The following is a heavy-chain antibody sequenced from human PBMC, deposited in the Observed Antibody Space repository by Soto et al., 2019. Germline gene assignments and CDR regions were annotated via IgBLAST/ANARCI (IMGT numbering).Heavy chain of an antibody. CDR3: ARLEDGSGSYYGRAFPYYGMDV. J-gene: IGHJ6*01. CDR2: ISYDGSNK. D-gene: IGHD3-10*01. Sequence: QVQLVESGGGVVQPGRSLRLSCAASGFTFSSYAMHWVRQAPGKGLEWVAVISYDGSNKYYADSVKGRFTISRDNSKNTLYLQMNSLRAEDTAVYYCARLEDGSGSYYGRAFPYYGMDVW. V-gene: IGHV3-30-3*01. CDR1: GFTFSSYA.